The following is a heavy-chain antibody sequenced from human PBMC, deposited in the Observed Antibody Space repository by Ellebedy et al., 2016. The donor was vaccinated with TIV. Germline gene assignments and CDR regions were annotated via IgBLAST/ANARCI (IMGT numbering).Heavy chain of an antibody. Sequence: ASVKVSXKASSYTSTTYGISWVRQAPGQGLEYMGWINSYTGNTNYAQKFQGRVILTIDTSSGTAYMDLRTLRSDDTAVYYCARDDGNIATASHSWGQGTLVTVSS. J-gene: IGHJ4*02. CDR3: ARDDGNIATASHS. CDR2: INSYTGNT. V-gene: IGHV1-18*01. D-gene: IGHD2-21*02. CDR1: SYTSTTYG.